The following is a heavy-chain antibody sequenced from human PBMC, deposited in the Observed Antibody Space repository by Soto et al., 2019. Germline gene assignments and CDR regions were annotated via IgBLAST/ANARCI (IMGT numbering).Heavy chain of an antibody. CDR3: EAEMTFGRLSVV. V-gene: IGHV1-69*13. CDR2: IFPKFGTT. D-gene: IGHD1-26*01. Sequence: ASVKVSCKASGDTDTNYVISWVRQAPGQGLEWMGGIFPKFGTTYSAQKLQDRLTITADESTSTVYMQLSSLRLDDTAVYYCEAEMTFGRLSVVWGQGTTVTVSS. CDR1: GDTDTNYV. J-gene: IGHJ6*02.